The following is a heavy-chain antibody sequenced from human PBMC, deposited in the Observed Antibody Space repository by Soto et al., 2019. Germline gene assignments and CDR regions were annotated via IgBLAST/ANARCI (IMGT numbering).Heavy chain of an antibody. Sequence: QVQLVQSGAEVKKPGSSVKVSCKASGGTFSSYAISWVRQAPGQGLEWMGGIIPIFGTANYAQKFQGRVTITADESTRRAYMELGSLRSEDTAVYYCARLIVGAREPRRGFGYWGRGTLVTVSS. CDR3: ARLIVGAREPRRGFGY. V-gene: IGHV1-69*01. CDR1: GGTFSSYA. CDR2: IIPIFGTA. D-gene: IGHD1-26*01. J-gene: IGHJ4*02.